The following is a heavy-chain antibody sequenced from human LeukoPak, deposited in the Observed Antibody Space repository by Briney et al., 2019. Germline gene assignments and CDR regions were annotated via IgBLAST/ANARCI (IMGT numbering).Heavy chain of an antibody. V-gene: IGHV4-39*01. CDR2: IYYSGST. D-gene: IGHD4-17*01. CDR3: ARHYGDYGDWFDP. J-gene: IGHJ5*02. CDR1: GGSISSSSYY. Sequence: SETLSLTCTVSGGSISSSSYYWGWIRQPPWKGLEWIGSIYYSGSTYYNPSLKSRVTISVDTSKNQFSLKLSSVTAADTAVYYCARHYGDYGDWFDPWGQGTLVTVSS.